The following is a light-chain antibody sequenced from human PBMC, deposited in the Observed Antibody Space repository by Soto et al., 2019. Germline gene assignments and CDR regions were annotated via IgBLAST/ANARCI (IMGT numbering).Light chain of an antibody. CDR2: DAS. V-gene: IGKV1-5*01. J-gene: IGKJ1*01. Sequence: DIQMTPSPSTLSASVGDRVTITCRASQSISNRLAWYQQKPGKAPKVLIYDASSLESGVPSRFSGSGSGTEFILTISSLQPDGFASYCCQHYGGMWTFGQGTKVEMK. CDR1: QSISNR. CDR3: QHYGGMWT.